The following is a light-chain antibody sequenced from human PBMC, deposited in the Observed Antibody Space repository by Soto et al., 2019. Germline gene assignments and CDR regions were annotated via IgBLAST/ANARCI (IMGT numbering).Light chain of an antibody. CDR1: QSVSSY. V-gene: IGKV3-11*01. J-gene: IGKJ5*01. Sequence: EILLTQSPATLSLSPGERATLFCRASQSVSSYLAWYQQKPGQAPRLLIFDASNRATGIPARFSGSGSPTDFTLTISSLEPEDFAVCYCQHRSIWPVSFGQGTRLEIK. CDR2: DAS. CDR3: QHRSIWPVS.